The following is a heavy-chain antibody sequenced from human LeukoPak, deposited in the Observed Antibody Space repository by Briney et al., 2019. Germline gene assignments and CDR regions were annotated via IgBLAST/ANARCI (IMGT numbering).Heavy chain of an antibody. CDR1: VYTFSTYD. CDR3: SKTKPYNNEIYY. J-gene: IGHJ4*02. V-gene: IGHV1-8*03. Sequence: ASVTVSCKASVYTFSTYDINWVRQAAGQGLEWMGWMNPNSGNTGYAHKFQGRLTITRIASISTDYMELRSLRSDDTAVYYCSKTKPYNNEIYYWGQGTLVTVSS. CDR2: MNPNSGNT. D-gene: IGHD3-10*01.